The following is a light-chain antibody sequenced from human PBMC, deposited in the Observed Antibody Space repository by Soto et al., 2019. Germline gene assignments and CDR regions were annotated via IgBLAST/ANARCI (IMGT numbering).Light chain of an antibody. J-gene: IGKJ1*01. CDR1: QGISNY. CDR3: QDHQT. V-gene: IGKV1-27*01. CDR2: AAS. Sequence: DIQMTQSPSPLSASSGDRATITCRASQGISNYLAWNQQKPGKVPKLLIYAASTWQSGVPSRFSGSGSGTDFTLTISSLQPEDVATYYCQDHQTFGQGTKVEIK.